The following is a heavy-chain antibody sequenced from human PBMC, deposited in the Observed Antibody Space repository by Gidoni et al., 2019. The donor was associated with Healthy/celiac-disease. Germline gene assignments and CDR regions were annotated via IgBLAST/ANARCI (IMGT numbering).Heavy chain of an antibody. Sequence: QVQLVQSGAEVKQPGASVKVPCKASGYPFTGYYMHWVRQAPGQGLEWMGRINPNKGGTNYAQKFQGRVTMTRDTSISTAYMELSRLRSDDTAVYYCARDEGHYGMDVWGQGTTVTVSS. CDR1: GYPFTGYY. CDR2: INPNKGGT. V-gene: IGHV1-2*06. CDR3: ARDEGHYGMDV. J-gene: IGHJ6*02.